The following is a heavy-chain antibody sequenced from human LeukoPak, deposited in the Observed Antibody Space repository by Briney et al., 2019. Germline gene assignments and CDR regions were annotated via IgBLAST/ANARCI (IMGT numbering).Heavy chain of an antibody. V-gene: IGHV3-30-3*01. CDR1: GFTFSSYA. CDR2: ISYDGSNK. Sequence: PGGSLRLSCAASGFTFSSYAMRWVRQAPGKGLEWVAVISYDGSNKYYADSVKGRFTISRDNSKNTLYLQMNSLRAEDTAVYYCARDRLAYCGGDCTPLGYWGQGTLVTVSS. CDR3: ARDRLAYCGGDCTPLGY. D-gene: IGHD2-21*02. J-gene: IGHJ4*02.